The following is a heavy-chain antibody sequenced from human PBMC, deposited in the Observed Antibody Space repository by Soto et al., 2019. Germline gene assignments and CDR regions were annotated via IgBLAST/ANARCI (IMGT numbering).Heavy chain of an antibody. Sequence: SETLSLTCTVSGGSISSYYWSWFRQPPGKGLEWIGYIYYSGSTNYNPSLKSRVTISVDTSKNQFSLKLSSVTAADTAVYYCARAVGDPYYFDYWGQGTLVTVS. J-gene: IGHJ4*02. D-gene: IGHD2-21*02. V-gene: IGHV4-59*01. CDR2: IYYSGST. CDR1: GGSISSYY. CDR3: ARAVGDPYYFDY.